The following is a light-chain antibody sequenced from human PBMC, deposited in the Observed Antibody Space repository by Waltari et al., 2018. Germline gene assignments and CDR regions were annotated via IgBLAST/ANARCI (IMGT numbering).Light chain of an antibody. J-gene: IGKJ5*01. CDR3: QQSLSGPCT. Sequence: DIQMTQSPSSLSASVGDRVTITCRASRTSTTYLNWYQQEPGKAPKLLIYAASSLQSGVPARFSGSGSGTDFTLSISRLQAEDFSTYYCQQSLSGPCTFGPGTRLEIK. V-gene: IGKV1-39*01. CDR1: RTSTTY. CDR2: AAS.